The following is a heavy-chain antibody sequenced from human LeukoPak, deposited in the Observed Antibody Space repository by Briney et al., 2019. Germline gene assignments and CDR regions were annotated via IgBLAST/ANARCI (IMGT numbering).Heavy chain of an antibody. J-gene: IGHJ5*02. D-gene: IGHD4-17*01. CDR1: GGSFSGYY. CDR2: INHSGST. V-gene: IGHV4-34*01. Sequence: SETLSLTCAVYGGSFSGYYWSWIRQPPGKGLEWIGEINHSGSTNYNPSLKSRVTISVDTSKNQFSLKLSSVTAADTAVYYCVGFRKHDYGDYGVWFDPWGQGTLVTVSS. CDR3: VGFRKHDYGDYGVWFDP.